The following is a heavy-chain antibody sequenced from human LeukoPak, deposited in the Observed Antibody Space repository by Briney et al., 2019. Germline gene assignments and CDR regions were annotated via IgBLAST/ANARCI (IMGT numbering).Heavy chain of an antibody. D-gene: IGHD2-2*01. V-gene: IGHV4-59*08. CDR3: ARHAVVEYQLSCFDP. J-gene: IGHJ5*02. CDR1: GGSISSYY. Sequence: SETLSLTCTVSGGSISSYYWSWIRQPPGRGLEWIGYIYYSGTTNYNPSLKSRVTISVDTSKNQFSLKLSSVTAADTAVYYCARHAVVEYQLSCFDPGGQGTLVTVSS. CDR2: IYYSGTT.